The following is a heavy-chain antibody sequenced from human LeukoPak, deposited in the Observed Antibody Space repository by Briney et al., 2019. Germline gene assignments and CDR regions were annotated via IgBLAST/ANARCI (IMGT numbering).Heavy chain of an antibody. V-gene: IGHV4-4*07. J-gene: IGHJ5*02. CDR1: GGSISTFY. Sequence: SETLSLTCTVSGGSISTFYWTWIRQPAGKGLGWIGRINNNGSTNYNPSLRSRDSMSVDRSKNQYSVTLRSVTAADTAVYLCAREGGDPRWLDPWGQGTLVTVSS. D-gene: IGHD6-25*01. CDR2: INNNGST. CDR3: AREGGDPRWLDP.